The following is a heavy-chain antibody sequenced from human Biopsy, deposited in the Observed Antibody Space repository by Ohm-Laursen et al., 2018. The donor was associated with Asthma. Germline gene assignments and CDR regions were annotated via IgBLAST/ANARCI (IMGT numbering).Heavy chain of an antibody. D-gene: IGHD7-27*01. J-gene: IGHJ5*02. Sequence: SSVKVSCKTSGYTFIGYPIHWVRQAPGQGLEWMGRINPNSGGTNYAQKFQGRVTMNSDTSISTAYMELSRLRSDDTALYYCARGQKSPGDRWFDPWGQGTLVTVSS. CDR1: GYTFIGYP. V-gene: IGHV1-2*06. CDR2: INPNSGGT. CDR3: ARGQKSPGDRWFDP.